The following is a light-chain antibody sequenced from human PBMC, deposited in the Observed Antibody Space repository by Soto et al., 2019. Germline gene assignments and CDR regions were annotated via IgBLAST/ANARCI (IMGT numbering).Light chain of an antibody. J-gene: IGKJ4*01. Sequence: EVVLTQSPATLSLSPGETATLSCRASQSVSNYLAWYQHKPGQPPRLLLYDATNRATGIPPKFSGSGFGTDFTLTISRLEADDVAVYYCQHRSNCPLTFGGGTKVEI. CDR2: DAT. CDR3: QHRSNCPLT. CDR1: QSVSNY. V-gene: IGKV3-11*01.